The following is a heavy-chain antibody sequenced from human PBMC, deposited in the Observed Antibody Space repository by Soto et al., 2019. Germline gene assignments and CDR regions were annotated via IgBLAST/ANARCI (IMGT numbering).Heavy chain of an antibody. V-gene: IGHV1-18*01. J-gene: IGHJ4*02. D-gene: IGHD2-8*01. CDR1: GYTFNTFG. CDR2: VSGYSDKR. CDR3: ARGWGKDVGVNVF. Sequence: IQLVQSAGEVKRPGASVKVSCKASGYTFNTFGITWVRQAPGQGLEWMGCVSGYSDKRDYSRKRQDRITLTADPSTATAYMELRSLTSDDTAVYYGARGWGKDVGVNVFWGQGTLVTVSS.